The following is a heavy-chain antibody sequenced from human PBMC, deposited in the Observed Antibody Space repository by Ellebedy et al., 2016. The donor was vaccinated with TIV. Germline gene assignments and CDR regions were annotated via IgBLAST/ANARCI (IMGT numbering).Heavy chain of an antibody. J-gene: IGHJ6*02. Sequence: GESLKISCVASGFTFSGYAMNWVRQAPGKGLEWVSGLNNRGRTTSYADSVKGRFTISRDNSRSTLYQQMNRLRAEDSAVYYCAKDMVFGDGKWEIDVWGQGTTVTVSS. V-gene: IGHV3-23*01. CDR1: GFTFSGYA. CDR3: AKDMVFGDGKWEIDV. D-gene: IGHD1-26*01. CDR2: LNNRGRTT.